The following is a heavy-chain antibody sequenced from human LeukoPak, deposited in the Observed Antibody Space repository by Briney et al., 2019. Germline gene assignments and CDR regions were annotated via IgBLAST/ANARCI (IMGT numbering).Heavy chain of an antibody. V-gene: IGHV4-34*01. J-gene: IGHJ6*03. Sequence: GSLRLSCAASGFTFSDYYMSWIRQPPGKGLEWIGEINHSGSTNYNPSLKSRVTISVDTSKNQFSLKLSSVTAADTAVYYCARGRWYSSSWYYYYMDVWGKGTTVTVSS. CDR3: ARGRWYSSSWYYYYMDV. CDR2: INHSGST. D-gene: IGHD6-13*01. CDR1: GFTFSDYY.